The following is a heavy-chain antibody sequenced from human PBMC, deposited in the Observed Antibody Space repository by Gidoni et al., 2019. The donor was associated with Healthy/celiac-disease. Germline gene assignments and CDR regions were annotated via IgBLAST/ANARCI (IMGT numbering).Heavy chain of an antibody. CDR1: GYTFTSYY. D-gene: IGHD3-22*01. V-gene: IGHV1-46*01. CDR2: INPSGGST. J-gene: IGHJ6*02. CDR3: ARDAPGWLRKYGMDV. Sequence: VQLVQSGAEVKKPGASVQVSCKASGYTFTSYYMHWVRQAPGQGLEWMGIINPSGGSTSYAQKFQGRVTMTRDTSTSTVYMELSSLRSEDTAVYYCARDAPGWLRKYGMDVWGQGTTVTVSS.